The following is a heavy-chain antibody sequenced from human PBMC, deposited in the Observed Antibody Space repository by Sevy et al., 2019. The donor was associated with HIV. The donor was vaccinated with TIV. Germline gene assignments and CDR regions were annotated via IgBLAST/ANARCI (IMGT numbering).Heavy chain of an antibody. CDR3: ARGANYYDSSGSQPNFAY. V-gene: IGHV3-33*01. CDR1: GFTFSSYG. Sequence: GGSLRLSCAASGFTFSSYGMHWVRQAPGKGLEWVALIWYDGSSKYYADSVKGRFTLSRDNSKNTLYLQMNSLRAEDTAVYYCARGANYYDSSGSQPNFAYWGQGTLVTVSS. CDR2: IWYDGSSK. D-gene: IGHD3-22*01. J-gene: IGHJ4*02.